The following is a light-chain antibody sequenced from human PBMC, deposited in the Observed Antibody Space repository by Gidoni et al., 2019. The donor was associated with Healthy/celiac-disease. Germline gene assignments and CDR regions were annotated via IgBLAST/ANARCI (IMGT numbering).Light chain of an antibody. CDR1: QSISSY. CDR3: QQSYSTPWT. J-gene: IGKJ1*01. Sequence: DIQMTQSPSSLSASVGDRVTITCRASQSISSYLNWYQQKPGKAPKLLIYAASSLQSGVPSRFSGSGSGTDFTLSGSILQPEDFATYYCQQSYSTPWTFGQGTKVEIK. CDR2: AAS. V-gene: IGKV1-39*01.